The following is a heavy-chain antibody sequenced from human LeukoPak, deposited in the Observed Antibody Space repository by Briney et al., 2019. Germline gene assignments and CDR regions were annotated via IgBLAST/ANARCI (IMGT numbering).Heavy chain of an antibody. Sequence: GGSLRLSCAASGFTFSSYSMNWVRQAPGKGLEWASSISSSSSYIYYADSVKGRFTISRDNAKNSLYLQMNSLRAEDTAVYYCARSPPVRATIGRGYYYYMDVWGKGTTVTVSS. V-gene: IGHV3-21*01. J-gene: IGHJ6*03. CDR1: GFTFSSYS. CDR2: ISSSSSYI. CDR3: ARSPPVRATIGRGYYYYMDV. D-gene: IGHD5-24*01.